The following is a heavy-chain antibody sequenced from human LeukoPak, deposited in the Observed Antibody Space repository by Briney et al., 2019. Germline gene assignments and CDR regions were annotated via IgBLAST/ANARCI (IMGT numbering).Heavy chain of an antibody. J-gene: IGHJ4*02. Sequence: SETLSLTCTVSGGSISSSSYYWGWIRQPPGKGLEWIGSIYYSGSTYYNPSLKSRVTIPVDTSKNQFSLKLSSVTAADTAVYYCASHYYDSSGRLYYFDYWGQGTLVTVSS. CDR3: ASHYYDSSGRLYYFDY. D-gene: IGHD3-22*01. CDR2: IYYSGST. CDR1: GGSISSSSYY. V-gene: IGHV4-39*01.